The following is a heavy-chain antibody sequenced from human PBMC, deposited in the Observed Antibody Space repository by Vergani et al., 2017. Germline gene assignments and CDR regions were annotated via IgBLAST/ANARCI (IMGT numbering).Heavy chain of an antibody. J-gene: IGHJ4*02. Sequence: QVQLVQSGAEVKKPGSSVKVSCKASGGTFSSYAISWVRQAPGQGLEWMGGIIPIFGTANYAQKFQGRVTMTTDTSTSTAYMELRSLRSDDTAVYYCAREVRLGSGSYYYWGQGTLVTVSS. CDR1: GGTFSSYA. CDR3: AREVRLGSGSYYY. D-gene: IGHD3-10*01. V-gene: IGHV1-69*06. CDR2: IIPIFGTA.